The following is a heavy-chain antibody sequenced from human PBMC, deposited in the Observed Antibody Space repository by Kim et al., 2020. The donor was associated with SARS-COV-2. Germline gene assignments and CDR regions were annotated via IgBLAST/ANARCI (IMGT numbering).Heavy chain of an antibody. CDR2: ISSSSSTI. CDR1: GFTFSSYS. D-gene: IGHD1-26*01. CDR3: ARDGGSGSFEFDY. Sequence: GGSLRLSCAASGFTFSSYSMNWVRQAPGKGLEWVSYISSSSSTIYYADSVKGRFTISRDNAKNSLYLQINSLRDEDTAVYYCARDGGSGSFEFDYWGQGTLVTVSS. J-gene: IGHJ4*02. V-gene: IGHV3-48*02.